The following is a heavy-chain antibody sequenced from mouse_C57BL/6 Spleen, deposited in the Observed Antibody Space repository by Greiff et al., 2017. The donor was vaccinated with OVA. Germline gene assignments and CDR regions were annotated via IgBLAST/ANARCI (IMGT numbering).Heavy chain of an antibody. J-gene: IGHJ1*03. CDR3: ARCDYYYGSSYWYFDV. V-gene: IGHV1-72*01. CDR1: GYTFTSYW. CDR2: IDPNSGGT. D-gene: IGHD1-1*01. Sequence: QVQLQQPGAELVKPGASVKLSCKASGYTFTSYWMHWVKQRPGRGLEWIGRIDPNSGGTKYNEKFKSKATLTVDKPSSTAYMQLSSLTSEDSAVYYCARCDYYYGSSYWYFDVWGTGTTVTVSS.